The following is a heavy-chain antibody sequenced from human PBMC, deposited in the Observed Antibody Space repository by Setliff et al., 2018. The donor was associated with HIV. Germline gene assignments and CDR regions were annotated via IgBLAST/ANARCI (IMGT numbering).Heavy chain of an antibody. V-gene: IGHV4-34*01. CDR1: GGSFGGYS. D-gene: IGHD2-15*01. J-gene: IGHJ6*02. Sequence: SETLSLTCAVYGGSFGGYSWSWIRQPPGKGLEWIGEINNGDRTAYNPSLKSRVTISVDTSKNQFSLKLSSVTAADTAVYYCASGYCSGGSCYSYWGSGMDVWGQGTTVTVS. CDR2: INNGDRT. CDR3: ASGYCSGGSCYSYWGSGMDV.